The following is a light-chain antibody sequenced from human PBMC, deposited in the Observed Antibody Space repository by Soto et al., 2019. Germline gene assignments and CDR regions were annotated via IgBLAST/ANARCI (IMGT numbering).Light chain of an antibody. Sequence: EIVMTQSPGTLSLSPGERATLSCRASQRGSSSLAWYQQMPGQAPRLLIYGASTRANGIAARYSGSGSGTEFTLSINSLQSEEFAIYYCQQHNARPQSFGRGSTVDIK. CDR1: QRGSSS. CDR2: GAS. CDR3: QQHNARPQS. J-gene: IGKJ1*01. V-gene: IGKV3-15*01.